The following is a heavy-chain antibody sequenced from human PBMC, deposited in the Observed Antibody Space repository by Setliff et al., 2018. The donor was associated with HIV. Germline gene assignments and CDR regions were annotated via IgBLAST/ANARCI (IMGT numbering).Heavy chain of an antibody. CDR3: AKGDSFVFSYVYPDY. CDR2: ITSNLNYK. V-gene: IGHV3-21*01. Sequence: PWGSLRLSCVASGVSFSRYNMMWVRQTPGKWLEWVSSITSNLNYKYAYSVKGRFTISRDNTKNSLYLQMNSLRAEDTAVYYCAKGDSFVFSYVYPDYWGPGTLVTVSS. CDR1: GVSFSRYN. J-gene: IGHJ4*02. D-gene: IGHD3-22*01.